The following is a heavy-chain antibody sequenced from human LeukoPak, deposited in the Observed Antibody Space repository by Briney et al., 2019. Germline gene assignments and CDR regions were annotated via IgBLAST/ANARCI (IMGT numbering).Heavy chain of an antibody. D-gene: IGHD5-12*01. V-gene: IGHV3-23*01. Sequence: GGSLRLSCAASGFTFSSYAMSWVRQAPGKGLEWVSAISGSGGSTHYADSVKGRFTISRDNSKNKLYLQMNSLRAEDTAVYYCAKDRSPDIVATYAYDYWGQGTLVTVSS. CDR1: GFTFSSYA. CDR2: ISGSGGST. CDR3: AKDRSPDIVATYAYDY. J-gene: IGHJ4*02.